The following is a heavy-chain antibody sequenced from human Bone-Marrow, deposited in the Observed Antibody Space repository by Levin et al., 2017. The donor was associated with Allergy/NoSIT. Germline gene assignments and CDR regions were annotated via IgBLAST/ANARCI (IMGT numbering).Heavy chain of an antibody. V-gene: IGHV4-31*03. D-gene: IGHD4-17*01. J-gene: IGHJ3*02. CDR1: GGSISSANYL. CDR2: TYYSGRA. CDR3: AREVDTRTETSDAFDI. Sequence: LRLSCTVSGGSISSANYLWSWLRQHPGTGLEWIGYTYYSGRAFYNPSLESRVTISVDTSRNQFSLKLRSVTAADTAVYYCAREVDTRTETSDAFDIWGQGTMVTVSS.